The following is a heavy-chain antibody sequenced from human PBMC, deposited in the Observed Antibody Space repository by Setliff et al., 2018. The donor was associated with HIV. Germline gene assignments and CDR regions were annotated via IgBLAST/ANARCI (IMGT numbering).Heavy chain of an antibody. V-gene: IGHV1-69*13. D-gene: IGHD3-22*01. CDR3: ARIPNHSSGSDY. Sequence: ASVKVSCKASGGTFRSHEISWVRQAPGQGLEWMGGIVPILNTGNYAPKFQGRVTITADESTTTAYMELSSLRSEDTAVYYCARIPNHSSGSDYWGQGTPVTVSS. J-gene: IGHJ4*02. CDR1: GGTFRSHE. CDR2: IVPILNTG.